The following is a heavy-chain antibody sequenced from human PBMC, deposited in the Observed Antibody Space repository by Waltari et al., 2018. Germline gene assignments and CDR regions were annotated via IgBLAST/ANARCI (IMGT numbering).Heavy chain of an antibody. J-gene: IGHJ4*02. V-gene: IGHV1-69*08. CDR2: IIPIFGTA. D-gene: IGHD3-16*01. Sequence: QVQLVQSGAEVKKPGSSVKVSCKASGGTFSSYAISWVRQAPGQGLEWMGRIIPIFGTANYAKKFQGRVTNTAEKSTSQAYMELSSPRSEDTAVYYCARDDPQGIWGYWGQGTLVTVSS. CDR3: ARDDPQGIWGY. CDR1: GGTFSSYA.